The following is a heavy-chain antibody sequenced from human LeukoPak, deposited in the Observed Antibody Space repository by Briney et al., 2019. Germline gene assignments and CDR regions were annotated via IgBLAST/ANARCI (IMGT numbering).Heavy chain of an antibody. J-gene: IGHJ3*02. D-gene: IGHD2-8*02. CDR2: ISWDGGST. V-gene: IGHV3-43D*03. CDR1: GFTFDDYA. CDR3: AKSGGAFDI. Sequence: GGSLRLSCAASGFTFDDYAMHWVRQAPGKGLEWVSLISWDGGSTYYADSVKGRFTISRDNSKNSLYLQMNSLRAEDTAVCYCAKSGGAFDIWGQGTMVTVSS.